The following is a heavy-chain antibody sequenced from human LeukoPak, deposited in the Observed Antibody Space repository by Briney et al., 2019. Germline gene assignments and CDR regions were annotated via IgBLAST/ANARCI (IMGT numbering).Heavy chain of an antibody. D-gene: IGHD6-13*01. CDR1: GGSINSGNHF. CDR3: AREVIAAVGTDAFDI. J-gene: IGHJ3*02. CDR2: IFYSGNT. Sequence: SETLSLTCTVSGGSINSGNHFWSWIRQHPAKGLEWIGYIFYSGNTYYNPSLESRVTISVDTSKNQFSLKLNSVTAADMAVYYCAREVIAAVGTDAFDIWGQGTMVTVSS. V-gene: IGHV4-31*03.